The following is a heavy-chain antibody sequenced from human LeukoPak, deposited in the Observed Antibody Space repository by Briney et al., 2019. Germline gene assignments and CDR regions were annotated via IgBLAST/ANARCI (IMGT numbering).Heavy chain of an antibody. V-gene: IGHV4-34*01. CDR1: GGSFSGYY. J-gene: IGHJ6*02. Sequence: PSETLSLTCAVYGGSFSGYYWSWIRQPPGKGLEWIGEINHSGSTNYNPSLKSRVTISVDTSKNQFFLKLSSVTAADTAVYYCARVVRGGSSGSPYYYYGMDVWGQGTTVTVPS. CDR2: INHSGST. CDR3: ARVVRGGSSGSPYYYYGMDV. D-gene: IGHD1-26*01.